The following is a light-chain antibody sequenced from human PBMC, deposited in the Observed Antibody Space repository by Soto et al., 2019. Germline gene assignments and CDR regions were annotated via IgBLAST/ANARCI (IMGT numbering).Light chain of an antibody. V-gene: IGLV2-14*01. CDR2: DVS. Sequence: QSVLTQPASVSGSPGQSITISCTGTSSDVGGYNYVSWYQQHPGKAPKLMIYDVSNRPSGVSNRFSASKSGNTASLTISGLQAEDEADYYCSSYTSRSTWVFGGGTKLTVL. CDR1: SSDVGGYNY. J-gene: IGLJ3*02. CDR3: SSYTSRSTWV.